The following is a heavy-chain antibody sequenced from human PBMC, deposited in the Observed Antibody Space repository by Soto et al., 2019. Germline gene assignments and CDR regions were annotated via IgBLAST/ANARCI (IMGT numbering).Heavy chain of an antibody. CDR3: ARDGADSRFDY. CDR1: GGSISSGGYY. Sequence: SETLSLTCTVSGGSISSGGYYWNWLRHHPGKGLEWIGYISYFGSTYYNPSLKSRVTMSVDTSKNQFSLKLSSVTAADTAVYYCARDGADSRFDYWGQGTLVTVSS. CDR2: ISYFGST. V-gene: IGHV4-31*03. D-gene: IGHD1-26*01. J-gene: IGHJ4*02.